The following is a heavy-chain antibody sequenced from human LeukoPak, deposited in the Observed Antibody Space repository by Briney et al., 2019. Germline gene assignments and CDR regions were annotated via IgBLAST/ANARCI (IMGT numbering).Heavy chain of an antibody. D-gene: IGHD3-22*01. V-gene: IGHV4-39*01. J-gene: IGHJ4*02. Sequence: SETLSLTCTVSGVSISSSSYYWGWIRQPPGKGLEWIGSIYYSGSTYYNPSLKSRVTIPEDTSKNQFSLKLSSVTAADTAVYYCARGPYYDSSGYYLTLFDYWGQGTLVTVSS. CDR3: ARGPYYDSSGYYLTLFDY. CDR1: GVSISSSSYY. CDR2: IYYSGST.